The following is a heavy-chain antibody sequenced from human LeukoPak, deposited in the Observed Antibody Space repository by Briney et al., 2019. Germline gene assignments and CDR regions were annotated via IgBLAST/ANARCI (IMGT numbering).Heavy chain of an antibody. Sequence: GGSLRLSCAASGFTFSSYAMHWVRQAPGKGLEWVAVISYDGSNKYYADSVKGRFTISRDNAKNSLYLQMDSLRAEDTAVYYCAKDVGYNSGWFGFDYWGQGTLVTVSS. D-gene: IGHD6-19*01. CDR2: ISYDGSNK. J-gene: IGHJ4*02. CDR3: AKDVGYNSGWFGFDY. CDR1: GFTFSSYA. V-gene: IGHV3-30*04.